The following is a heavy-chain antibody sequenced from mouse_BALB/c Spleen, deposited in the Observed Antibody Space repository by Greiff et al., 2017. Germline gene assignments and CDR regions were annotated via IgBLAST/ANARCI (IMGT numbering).Heavy chain of an antibody. Sequence: QVQLQQSGPSLVQPSQSLSITCTVSGFSLTSYGVHWVRQSPGKGLEWLGVIWRGGSTDYNAAFMSRLSITKDNSKSQVFFKMNSLQADDTAIYYCAKDGHTRFSTTGTGAMDYWGQGTSVTVSS. CDR1: GFSLTSYG. D-gene: IGHD1-2*01. CDR3: AKDGHTRFSTTGTGAMDY. V-gene: IGHV2-5-1*01. J-gene: IGHJ4*01. CDR2: IWRGGST.